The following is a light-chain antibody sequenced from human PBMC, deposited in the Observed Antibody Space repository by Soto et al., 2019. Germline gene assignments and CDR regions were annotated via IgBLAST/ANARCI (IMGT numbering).Light chain of an antibody. Sequence: QAVVTQPRSVSGSPGHSVTISCTGTSTDVGGYNSVSWYQQHPGNAPKLMIFDVTKRPSGVPDRFSGSKSGNAASLTISGLQAEDEADYFCCSYAGSYTLVFGGGTKLTVL. CDR1: STDVGGYNS. J-gene: IGLJ2*01. V-gene: IGLV2-11*01. CDR3: CSYAGSYTLV. CDR2: DVT.